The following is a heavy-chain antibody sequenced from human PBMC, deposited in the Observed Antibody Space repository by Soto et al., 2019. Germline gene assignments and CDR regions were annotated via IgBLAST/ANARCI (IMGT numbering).Heavy chain of an antibody. D-gene: IGHD6-19*01. CDR2: IYPDDSDT. CDR3: ARSLCPGGSGWFSYYY. V-gene: IGHV5-51*01. J-gene: IGHJ4*02. CDR1: GYSFTNYW. Sequence: GESLKISCQASGYSFTNYWIAWVRQVPGKGLEWMGIIYPDDSDTRYNPTFEGYVTISADKSISTAYLQWSSLKASDTAMYYCARSLCPGGSGWFSYYYWGRGSLVTVSS.